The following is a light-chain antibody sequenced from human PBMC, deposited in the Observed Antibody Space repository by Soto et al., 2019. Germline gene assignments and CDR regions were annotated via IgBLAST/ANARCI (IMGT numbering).Light chain of an antibody. Sequence: DIQMTQSPSSLSASIGDRVTITCRASQTISTFLNWYQRKPGKAPKLLIYDASSLQSGVPSRFSGSGSGADFTLTISSLQPEDFATYYCPQSYSTPRTFGQGTKVEIK. CDR1: QTISTF. V-gene: IGKV1-39*01. CDR3: PQSYSTPRT. CDR2: DAS. J-gene: IGKJ1*01.